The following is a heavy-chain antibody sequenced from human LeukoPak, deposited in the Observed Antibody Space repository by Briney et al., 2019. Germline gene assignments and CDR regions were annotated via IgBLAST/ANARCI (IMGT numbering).Heavy chain of an antibody. CDR1: GGSISSYY. CDR3: AREVRQWLVRFCDY. D-gene: IGHD6-19*01. J-gene: IGHJ4*02. CDR2: IYYSGST. Sequence: PSETLSLTCTVSGGSISSYYWSWIRQPPGKGLEWIGYIYYSGSTNYNPSLKSRVTISVDTSKNQFSLKLSSVTAADTAVYYCAREVRQWLVRFCDYWGQGTLVTVSS. V-gene: IGHV4-59*01.